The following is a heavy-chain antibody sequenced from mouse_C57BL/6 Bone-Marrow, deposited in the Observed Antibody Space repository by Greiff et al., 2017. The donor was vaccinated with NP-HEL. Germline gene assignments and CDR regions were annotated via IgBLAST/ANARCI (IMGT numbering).Heavy chain of an antibody. CDR2: IWRGGST. Sequence: VQLQQSGPGLVQPSQSLSITCTVSGFSLTSYGVHWVRQSPGKGLEWLGVIWRGGSTDYNAAFMSRLSITKDNSKSQVFFKMNSLQADDTAIYYCSSPIYYGNYDYAMYYWGQGTSVTVSS. D-gene: IGHD2-1*01. V-gene: IGHV2-5*01. CDR1: GFSLTSYG. CDR3: SSPIYYGNYDYAMYY. J-gene: IGHJ4*01.